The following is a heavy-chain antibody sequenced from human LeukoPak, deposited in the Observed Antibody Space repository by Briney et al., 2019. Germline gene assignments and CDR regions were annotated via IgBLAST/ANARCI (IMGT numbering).Heavy chain of an antibody. CDR3: ARHRSEGSYPLDS. Sequence: TSQCLSLACTVAGGSVSNYCWGWVRQPAGKGPEWLGHIYSTGSTTNSPSRKSEVIMSADTSKNQFSLKVTSVTAADTAVYYCARHRSEGSYPLDSWGQGALVTVSS. J-gene: IGHJ4*02. CDR1: GGSVSNYC. CDR2: IYSTGST. V-gene: IGHV4-59*08.